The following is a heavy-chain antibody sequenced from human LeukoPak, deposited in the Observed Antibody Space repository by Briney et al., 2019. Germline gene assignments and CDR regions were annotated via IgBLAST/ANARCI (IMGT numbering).Heavy chain of an antibody. CDR1: GGSISSSSYY. V-gene: IGHV4-39*07. CDR2: IYYSGST. D-gene: IGHD3-9*01. CDR3: ARGSIYDILTGGTNYYYYYMDV. J-gene: IGHJ6*03. Sequence: KPSETLSLTCTVSGGSISSSSYYWGWIRQPPGKGLAWIGSIYYSGSTYYNPSLKSRVTTSVDTSKNQFSLKLSSVTAADTAVYYCARGSIYDILTGGTNYYYYYMDVWGKGTTVTISS.